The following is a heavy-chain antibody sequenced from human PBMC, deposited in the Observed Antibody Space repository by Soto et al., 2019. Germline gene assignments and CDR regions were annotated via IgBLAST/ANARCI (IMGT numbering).Heavy chain of an antibody. Sequence: VSVKRSCKASGYTFTSYGISWVRQAPGQGLEWMGWISAYNGNTNYAQKLQGRVTMTTDTSTSTAYMELRSLRSDDTAVYYCARDRSGYSYGYGSVWGQGTTVTVSS. CDR1: GYTFTSYG. J-gene: IGHJ6*02. CDR2: ISAYNGNT. D-gene: IGHD5-18*01. CDR3: ARDRSGYSYGYGSV. V-gene: IGHV1-18*04.